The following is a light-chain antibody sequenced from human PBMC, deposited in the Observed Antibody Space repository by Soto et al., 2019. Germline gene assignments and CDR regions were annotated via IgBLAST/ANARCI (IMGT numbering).Light chain of an antibody. CDR1: TSDVGGSTY. CDR3: SSYTRVNTLL. Sequence: QSVLTQPASVSGSPGQSITISCTGTTSDVGGSTYVSWYQQRPGKAPKVIIYDVSHRPSGVSSHFSGSKSGNTASLTISGLQAEDEADYYCSSYTRVNTLLFGGGTKLTVL. V-gene: IGLV2-14*03. CDR2: DVS. J-gene: IGLJ2*01.